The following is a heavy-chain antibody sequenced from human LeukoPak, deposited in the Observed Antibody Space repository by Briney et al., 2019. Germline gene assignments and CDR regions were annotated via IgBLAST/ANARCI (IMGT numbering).Heavy chain of an antibody. CDR2: ILPMLGTA. D-gene: IGHD3/OR15-3a*01. CDR3: ARHGLLTRTGMDV. CDR1: RGALSDYT. Sequence: GASVKVSCKASRGALSDYTISWVRQAPGQGLEWMGAILPMLGTAKYAQSLQGRVTITTDDSSSTVYMELSSLRFEDTASYFCARHGLLTRTGMDVWGKGTTVTVSS. J-gene: IGHJ6*03. V-gene: IGHV1-69*16.